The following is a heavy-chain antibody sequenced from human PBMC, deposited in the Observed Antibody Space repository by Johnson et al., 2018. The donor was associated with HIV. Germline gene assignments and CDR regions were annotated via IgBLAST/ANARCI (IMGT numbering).Heavy chain of an antibody. J-gene: IGHJ3*02. V-gene: IGHV3-20*04. D-gene: IGHD4-23*01. CDR1: GFIFDDYD. CDR3: ARVSDDYGGNPAAWGAFDI. Sequence: VQLVESGGGVVRPGGSLRLSCAGSGFIFDDYDMTWVRQAPGKGLEWVSGINWNGDSTDYADSVKGRFTISRDNAKNSLFLQMNSLRAEDTALYYCARVSDDYGGNPAAWGAFDIWGQGTMVTVSS. CDR2: INWNGDST.